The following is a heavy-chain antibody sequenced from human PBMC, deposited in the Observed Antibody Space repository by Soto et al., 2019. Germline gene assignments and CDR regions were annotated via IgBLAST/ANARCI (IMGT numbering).Heavy chain of an antibody. Sequence: GGSLRLSWAASGFTFSDHWMSWVRQAPGKGLEWVANIKQDGSEKYYVDSVKGRFTISRDNAKNSLYLLMNSLRAEDTAVYYCAKNNRYCSSTNCFVFDYWGQGTLVTVSS. V-gene: IGHV3-7*01. D-gene: IGHD2-2*01. CDR2: IKQDGSEK. CDR3: AKNNRYCSSTNCFVFDY. CDR1: GFTFSDHW. J-gene: IGHJ4*02.